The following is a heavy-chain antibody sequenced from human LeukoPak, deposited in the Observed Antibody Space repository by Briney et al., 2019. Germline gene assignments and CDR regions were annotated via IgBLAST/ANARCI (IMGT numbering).Heavy chain of an antibody. CDR2: IKEDGSDK. CDR3: ARWGHYSDSGGYYHDAFDI. J-gene: IGHJ3*02. CDR1: GFTFSSYW. D-gene: IGHD3-22*01. Sequence: GGSLRLSCAASGFTFSSYWMAWVRQAPGKGLEWVANIKEDGSDKYYLDSVKGRFTISRDNAKNSLYLQMNSLRAEDTAVYHCARWGHYSDSGGYYHDAFDIWGRGTVVTVSS. V-gene: IGHV3-7*04.